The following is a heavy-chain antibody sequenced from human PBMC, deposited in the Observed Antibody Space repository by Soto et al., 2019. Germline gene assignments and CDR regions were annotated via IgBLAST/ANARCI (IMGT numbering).Heavy chain of an antibody. Sequence: SETLSLTCTVSGGSISRSSYYWGWIRQKPGKGLEWIGSIYYSWSTYYNPSLKSRVTISVDTSKNQFSLKLSSVTAADTAVYSYAREGAIFVGGNTDYSDDLAVWAQGITVYVS. V-gene: IGHV4-39*07. J-gene: IGHJ6*02. CDR3: AREGAIFVGGNTDYSDDLAV. D-gene: IGHD2-15*01. CDR1: GGSISRSSYY. CDR2: IYYSWST.